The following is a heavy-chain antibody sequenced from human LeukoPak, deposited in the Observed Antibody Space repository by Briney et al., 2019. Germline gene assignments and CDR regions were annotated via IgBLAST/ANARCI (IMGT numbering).Heavy chain of an antibody. D-gene: IGHD3-10*01. J-gene: IGHJ6*03. CDR3: AKGGGLWFGELLGPPTDVPYYYMDV. Sequence: QPGRSLRLSCAASGFTFSSYGMHWVRQAPGKGLEWVSTISGSVGSTYYADSVKGRFTISRDNSKNTLYLQMNSLRAEDTAVYYCAKGGGLWFGELLGPPTDVPYYYMDVWGKGTTVTVSS. V-gene: IGHV3-NL1*01. CDR1: GFTFSSYG. CDR2: ISGSVGST.